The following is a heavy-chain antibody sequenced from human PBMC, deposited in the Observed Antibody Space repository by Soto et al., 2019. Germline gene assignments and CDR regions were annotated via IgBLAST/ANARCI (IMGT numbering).Heavy chain of an antibody. V-gene: IGHV4-39*01. Sequence: QLQLQESGPGLVKPSETLSLTCTVAGGSISSSSYYWGWIRQPPGKGLEWIGSIYYSGSTYYNPSLKSRVTISVDTSKNQFSLKLSSVTAADTAVYYCARRDPVVTNTFDYWGQGTLVAVSS. CDR1: GGSISSSSYY. CDR2: IYYSGST. D-gene: IGHD2-21*02. J-gene: IGHJ4*02. CDR3: ARRDPVVTNTFDY.